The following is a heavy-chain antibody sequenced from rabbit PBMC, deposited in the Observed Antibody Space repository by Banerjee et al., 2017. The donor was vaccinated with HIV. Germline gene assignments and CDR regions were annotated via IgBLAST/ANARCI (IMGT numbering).Heavy chain of an antibody. V-gene: IGHV1S43*01. CDR3: ARETYASGSDYFEL. CDR1: GFALSSDYY. J-gene: IGHJ4*01. D-gene: IGHD1-1*01. Sequence: QQQLEESGGGLVKPGGTLTLTCKASGFALSSDYYMCWVRQAPGKGLEWIGCIDTGSGSAYYASWVNGRFTISRSTSLNTVDLKMTSLTAADTATYFCARETYASGSDYFELWGPGTLVTVS. CDR2: IDTGSGSA.